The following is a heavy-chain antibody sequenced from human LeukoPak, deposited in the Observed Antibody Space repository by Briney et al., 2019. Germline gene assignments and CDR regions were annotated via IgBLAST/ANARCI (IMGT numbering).Heavy chain of an antibody. D-gene: IGHD1-7*01. CDR3: ARGITGTNNWFDP. Sequence: GGSLRLSCAASGFTVNSYYMSWVRQAPGKGLEWVSVIYSGGHTYYADSVKGRFTISRDISKNTLYLQMNSLRAEDTAVYYCARGITGTNNWFDPWGQGTLVTVSS. CDR2: IYSGGHT. V-gene: IGHV3-53*01. J-gene: IGHJ5*02. CDR1: GFTVNSYY.